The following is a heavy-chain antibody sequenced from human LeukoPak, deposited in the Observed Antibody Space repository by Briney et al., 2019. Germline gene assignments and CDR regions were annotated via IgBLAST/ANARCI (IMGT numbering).Heavy chain of an antibody. D-gene: IGHD2-21*02. J-gene: IGHJ4*02. CDR1: GFTFSSYA. CDR3: AKAEHIVVVTATKGFDY. V-gene: IGHV3-48*01. CDR2: ISSSSSTI. Sequence: PGGSLRLSCAASGFTFSSYAMSWVRQAPGKGLEWVSYISSSSSTIYYADSVKGRFTISRDNSKNTLYLQMNSLRAEDTAVYYCAKAEHIVVVTATKGFDYWGQGTLVTVSS.